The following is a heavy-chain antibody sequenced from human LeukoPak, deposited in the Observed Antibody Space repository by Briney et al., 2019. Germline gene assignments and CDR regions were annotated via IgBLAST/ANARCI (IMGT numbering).Heavy chain of an antibody. CDR2: ISWNSGSI. CDR1: GFTFDDYA. D-gene: IGHD6-13*01. Sequence: SGGSLRLSCAASGFTFDDYAMHWVRQAPGKGLEWVSGISWNSGSIGYADSVKGRFTISRDNAKNSLYLQMNSLRAEDTALYYRAKDRAAAGTWDAFDIWGQGTMVTVSS. CDR3: AKDRAAAGTWDAFDI. V-gene: IGHV3-9*01. J-gene: IGHJ3*02.